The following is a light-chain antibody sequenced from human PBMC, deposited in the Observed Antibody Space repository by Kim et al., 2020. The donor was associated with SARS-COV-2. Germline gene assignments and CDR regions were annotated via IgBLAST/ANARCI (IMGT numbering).Light chain of an antibody. CDR3: CSYAGSFSWV. Sequence: QSALTQSRSVSGSPGQSVTISCTGTSSDVGGYGLVSWYQQFPGKAPKLIIYDVYNRPSAVPDRFSGSKSGNTASLTISGLQAEDEADYYCCSYAGSFSWVFGGGTQLTVL. CDR2: DVY. V-gene: IGLV2-11*01. J-gene: IGLJ3*02. CDR1: SSDVGGYGL.